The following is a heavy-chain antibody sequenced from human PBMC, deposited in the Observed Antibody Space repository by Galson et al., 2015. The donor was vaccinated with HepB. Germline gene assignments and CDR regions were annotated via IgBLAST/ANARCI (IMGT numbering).Heavy chain of an antibody. J-gene: IGHJ4*02. CDR2: INTNNGNP. D-gene: IGHD3-22*01. CDR3: ARDYYDSSSDY. Sequence: SVKVSCKASGYTFTSYALNWVRQAPGQGLEWMGWINTNNGNPTYAQGFTGRFVFSLDTSVSTAYLQISSLKAEDTALYYCARDYYDSSSDYWGQGTLVTVSS. V-gene: IGHV7-4-1*02. CDR1: GYTFTSYA.